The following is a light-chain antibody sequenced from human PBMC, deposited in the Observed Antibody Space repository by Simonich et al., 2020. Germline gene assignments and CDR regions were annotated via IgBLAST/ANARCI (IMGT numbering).Light chain of an antibody. V-gene: IGKV4-1*01. CDR2: WAS. CDR3: QQYYSTPYT. Sequence: EIVLTQSPGTLSLSPGERATLSCRASQSVSSNLAWYQQKPGQPPKLLLYWASTRESGVPDRFSGSGSGTDFTLTISSLQAEDVAVYYCQQYYSTPYTFGQGTKLEIK. CDR1: QSVSSN. J-gene: IGKJ2*01.